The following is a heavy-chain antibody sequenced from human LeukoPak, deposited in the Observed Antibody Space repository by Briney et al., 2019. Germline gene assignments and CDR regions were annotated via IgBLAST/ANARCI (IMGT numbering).Heavy chain of an antibody. J-gene: IGHJ6*03. CDR2: INHSGST. D-gene: IGHD2-2*01. CDR1: GRSFSGYY. CDR3: ARGYIVVVPAAMGYYMDV. Sequence: KPSETLSLTCAVYGRSFSGYYWSWIRQPPGKGLEWIGEINHSGSTNYNPSLKSRVTISVDTSKNQFSLKLSSVTAADTAVYYCARGYIVVVPAAMGYYMDVWGKGTTVTVSS. V-gene: IGHV4-34*01.